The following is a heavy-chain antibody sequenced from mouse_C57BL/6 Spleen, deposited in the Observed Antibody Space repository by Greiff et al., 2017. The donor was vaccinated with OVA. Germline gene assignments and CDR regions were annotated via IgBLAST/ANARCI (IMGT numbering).Heavy chain of an antibody. CDR3: ARLETTVVSFDY. Sequence: VQVVESGAELVRPGPSVKMSCKASGYTFTNYWIGWAKQRPGHGLEWIGDIYPGGGYTNYNEKFKGKATLTADKSSSTAYMQFSSLTSEDSAIYYCARLETTVVSFDYWGQGTTLTVSS. D-gene: IGHD1-1*01. CDR2: IYPGGGYT. V-gene: IGHV1-63*01. CDR1: GYTFTNYW. J-gene: IGHJ2*01.